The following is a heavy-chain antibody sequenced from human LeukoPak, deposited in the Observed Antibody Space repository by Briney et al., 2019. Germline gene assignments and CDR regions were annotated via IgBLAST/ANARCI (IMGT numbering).Heavy chain of an antibody. D-gene: IGHD3-9*01. Sequence: ASVKVSCKTSGYTFTSYGMHWVRQAPGQSLEWMGWINGGNGNTKYSEKFQGGVTIIRDTSASTAYMELSSLRSEDTAVYHCARVRVLRYFDGIDYWGQGTLVTVSS. CDR1: GYTFTSYG. V-gene: IGHV1-3*01. CDR2: INGGNGNT. J-gene: IGHJ4*02. CDR3: ARVRVLRYFDGIDY.